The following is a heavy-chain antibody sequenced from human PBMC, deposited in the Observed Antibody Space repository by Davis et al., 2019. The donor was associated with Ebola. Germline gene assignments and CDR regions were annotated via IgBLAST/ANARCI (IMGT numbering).Heavy chain of an antibody. V-gene: IGHV3-9*01. CDR1: GFKFDDHA. D-gene: IGHD3-16*01. CDR3: AKDVYADIGHGLEA. CDR2: ISWDNGTV. J-gene: IGHJ6*02. Sequence: GGSLRLSCIASGFKFDDHAMNRVRQSPGRGLEWVSGISWDNGTVLYAESVEGRFNISRDNAGNSLYLEMNSLRPEDTALYYCAKDVYADIGHGLEAWGQGTTVTVSS.